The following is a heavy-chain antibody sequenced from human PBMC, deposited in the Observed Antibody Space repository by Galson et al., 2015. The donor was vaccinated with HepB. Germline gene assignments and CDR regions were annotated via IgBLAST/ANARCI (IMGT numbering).Heavy chain of an antibody. CDR1: GFTFSTYA. Sequence: SLRLSCAASGFTFSTYAMSWVRQAPGQGLEWVSGISGSGGSTFYAQSVKGRFTISRNTSKNTLYLQMDSLRAEDTAVYYCAKVERGYSHRRSFRGHFDYWGQGALVTVSS. J-gene: IGHJ4*02. D-gene: IGHD5-18*01. CDR3: AKVERGYSHRRSFRGHFDY. CDR2: ISGSGGST. V-gene: IGHV3-23*01.